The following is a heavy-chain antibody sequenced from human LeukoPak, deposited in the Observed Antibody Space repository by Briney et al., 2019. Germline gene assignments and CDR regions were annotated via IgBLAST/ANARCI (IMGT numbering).Heavy chain of an antibody. D-gene: IGHD6-6*01. CDR3: ARSYPRRVWYFDL. CDR2: INHSGST. CDR1: GGSFSGYY. Sequence: SETLSLTCAVYGGSFSGYYWSWICQPPGKGLEWIGEINHSGSTNYNPSLKSRVTISVDTSKNQFSLKLSSVTAADTAVYYCARSYPRRVWYFDLWGRGTLVTVSS. V-gene: IGHV4-34*01. J-gene: IGHJ2*01.